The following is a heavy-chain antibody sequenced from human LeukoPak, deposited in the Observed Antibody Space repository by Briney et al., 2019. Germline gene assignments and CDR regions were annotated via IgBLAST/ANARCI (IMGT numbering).Heavy chain of an antibody. V-gene: IGHV1-46*03. Sequence: ASVKVSCKASGYTFTSYYMHWVRQAPGQGLEWMGIINPSGGSTSYTQKFQGRVTMTRDTSTSTVYMELSSLRSEDTAVYYCARSYSAVAFDYWGHGTLVTVSS. CDR1: GYTFTSYY. D-gene: IGHD6-19*01. CDR2: INPSGGST. CDR3: ARSYSAVAFDY. J-gene: IGHJ4*01.